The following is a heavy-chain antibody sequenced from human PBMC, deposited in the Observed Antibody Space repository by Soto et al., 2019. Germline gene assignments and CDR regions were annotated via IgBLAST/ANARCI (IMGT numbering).Heavy chain of an antibody. Sequence: GGSLRLSCAASGFTFSGSAMHWVRQASGKGLEWVGRIRSKAKSYATAYAASVKGSFTISRDDSKNTAYLQMNSLKTEDTAGYYCTSGTLPTSRQRYGMDVWGQGTTVTVSS. V-gene: IGHV3-73*01. D-gene: IGHD1-1*01. CDR3: TSGTLPTSRQRYGMDV. CDR2: IRSKAKSYAT. CDR1: GFTFSGSA. J-gene: IGHJ6*02.